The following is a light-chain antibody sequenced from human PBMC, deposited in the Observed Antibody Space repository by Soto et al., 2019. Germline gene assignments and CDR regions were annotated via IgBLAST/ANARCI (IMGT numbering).Light chain of an antibody. Sequence: SPSASVGDRVTMTCPASQTISSWLAWYQQKPGKAPKLLIHKASTLKSGVPSRFSGSGSGTEFTLTISSLQPDDFATYYCQHYNSYSQAFGQGTKVDIK. CDR3: QHYNSYSQA. V-gene: IGKV1-5*03. CDR2: KAS. J-gene: IGKJ1*01. CDR1: QTISSW.